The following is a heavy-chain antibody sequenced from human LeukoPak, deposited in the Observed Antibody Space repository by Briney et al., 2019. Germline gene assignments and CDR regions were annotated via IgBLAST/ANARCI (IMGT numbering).Heavy chain of an antibody. CDR1: GYTDTRYG. CDR2: ISVYNGDT. CDR3: ARGRSSSYNDY. J-gene: IGHJ4*02. D-gene: IGHD6-6*01. V-gene: IGHV1-18*01. Sequence: APVRVSCKASGYTDTRYGISSGRQAPRQGREWMGWISVYNGDTNYAQKHQGRVTMSPDTSTSTAYKELRSLRSDDTAVYYGARGRSSSYNDYWGQGTLVTVSS.